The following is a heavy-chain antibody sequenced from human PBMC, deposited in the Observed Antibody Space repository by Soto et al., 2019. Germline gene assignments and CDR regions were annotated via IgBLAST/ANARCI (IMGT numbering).Heavy chain of an antibody. D-gene: IGHD2-15*01. V-gene: IGHV3-30*18. CDR2: ISYDGGSA. CDR3: AKDFDVVVVLSATRGLDV. Sequence: QVQLVESGGGMIQPGRSLRLSCVASGFTFSNYGMHWVRQAPGKGLEWVAGISYDGGSADYVDSVKGRFTLSRDNSKNTLSLQMISLRPEDTGFYYCAKDFDVVVVLSATRGLDVWGQGTTVTVSS. CDR1: GFTFSNYG. J-gene: IGHJ6*02.